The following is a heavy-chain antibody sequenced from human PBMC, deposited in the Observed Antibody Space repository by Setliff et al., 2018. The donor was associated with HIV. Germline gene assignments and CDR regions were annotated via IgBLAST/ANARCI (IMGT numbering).Heavy chain of an antibody. D-gene: IGHD3-22*01. Sequence: PSETLSLTCAVYGGSFSGYYWSWIRQPPGKGLEWIGYIYYSGSTNYNPSLKSRVTISVDTSKNQFSLKLSSVTAADTAVYYCARMGYYYDSSGPTSDYWGQGTLVTVSS. V-gene: IGHV4-59*12. CDR1: GGSFSGYY. CDR3: ARMGYYYDSSGPTSDY. J-gene: IGHJ4*02. CDR2: IYYSGST.